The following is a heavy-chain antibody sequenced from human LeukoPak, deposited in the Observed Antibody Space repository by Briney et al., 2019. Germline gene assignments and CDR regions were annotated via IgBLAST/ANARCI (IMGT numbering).Heavy chain of an antibody. CDR3: ARVSSGYDPLWFDY. CDR2: ISSSSSYI. D-gene: IGHD5-12*01. Sequence: GGSLRLSCAASGFTFSSYSMNWVRQAPGKGLEWVSSISSSSSYIYYADSVKGRFTISRDNAKNSLYLQMNSLRAEDTAVYYCARVSSGYDPLWFDYGGRETRATASS. J-gene: IGHJ4*02. V-gene: IGHV3-21*01. CDR1: GFTFSSYS.